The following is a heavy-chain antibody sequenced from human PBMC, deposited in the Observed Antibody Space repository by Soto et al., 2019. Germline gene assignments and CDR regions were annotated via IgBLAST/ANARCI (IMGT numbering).Heavy chain of an antibody. CDR1: GFTFSSYW. V-gene: IGHV3-7*01. J-gene: IGHJ6*02. CDR3: VRGHPKGNSRPGYYGMEV. Sequence: EVQLVESGGGLVQPGGSLRLSCAGSGFTFSSYWMNWVRQAPGKGLEWVANIKEDGSEIYYVDSVKGRFTISRDNAKNSLSLQMNSLRAEDTAVFYCVRGHPKGNSRPGYYGMEVWGQGTTVTVSS. D-gene: IGHD6-13*01. CDR2: IKEDGSEI.